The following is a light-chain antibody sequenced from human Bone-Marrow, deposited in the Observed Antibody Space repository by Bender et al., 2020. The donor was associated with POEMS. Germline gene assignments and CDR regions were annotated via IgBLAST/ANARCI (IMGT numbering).Light chain of an antibody. CDR3: YSTDLSANHRV. Sequence: SYGLTQPPSVSVSPGHTANITCSGDQLGDQYAYWYQQKSGQAPVLVIYEDNKRPSGIPERFSGSSSGTMATLSITGAQVEDEGDYFWYSTDLSANHRVFGGGTKLTVL. J-gene: IGLJ3*02. CDR1: QLGDQY. V-gene: IGLV3-10*01. CDR2: EDN.